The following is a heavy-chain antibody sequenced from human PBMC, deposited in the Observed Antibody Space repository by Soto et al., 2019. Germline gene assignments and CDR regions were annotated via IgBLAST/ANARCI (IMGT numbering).Heavy chain of an antibody. Sequence: EVQLVESGGGLVQPGGSLRLSCAASGFTFSNFGMSWVRQAPGKGLDWVSTISTSGDSTFYTDSVKGRFTISRDNSKNTVSLQMNSLRAEDSAVYYCAKDGALVRGIILDHYYGMDVWGQGTTVTVSS. J-gene: IGHJ6*02. V-gene: IGHV3-23*04. CDR2: ISTSGDST. CDR3: AKDGALVRGIILDHYYGMDV. CDR1: GFTFSNFG. D-gene: IGHD3-10*01.